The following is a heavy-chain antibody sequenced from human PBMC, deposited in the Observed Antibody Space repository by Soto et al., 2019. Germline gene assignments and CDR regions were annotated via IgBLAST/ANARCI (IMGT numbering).Heavy chain of an antibody. Sequence: SETLSLTCTVSGGSISSYYWSWIRQPPGKGLEWIGGIYYSGSTNYNPSLKSRVTISVDTSKNQFSLKLSSVTAADTAVYYCARGVLDSSGYFLFDYWGQGTLVTVSS. D-gene: IGHD3-22*01. CDR3: ARGVLDSSGYFLFDY. J-gene: IGHJ4*02. CDR2: IYYSGST. CDR1: GGSISSYY. V-gene: IGHV4-59*01.